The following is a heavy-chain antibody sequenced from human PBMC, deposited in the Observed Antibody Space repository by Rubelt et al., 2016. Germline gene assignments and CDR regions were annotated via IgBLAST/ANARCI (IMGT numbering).Heavy chain of an antibody. D-gene: IGHD2-15*01. CDR2: FSYSDGRV. V-gene: IGHV4-59*08. CDR1: GDSITNYY. Sequence: QVQLQESGPGLVKPSETLSLTCGVFGDSITNYYWSWIRQPPGKGLEWIGHFSYSDGRVNYNPSLKSRVTMSVYVSKNQFSLKLSSVTAADTAVYYRASIGERYTSSNQWWPTQWGQGTLVTVSS. CDR3: ASIGERYTSSNQWWPTQ. J-gene: IGHJ4*02.